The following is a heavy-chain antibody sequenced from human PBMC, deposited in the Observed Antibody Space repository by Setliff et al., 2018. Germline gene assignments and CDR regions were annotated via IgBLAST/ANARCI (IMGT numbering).Heavy chain of an antibody. Sequence: EASVKVSCKASGYTFTSYGISWVRQAPGQGLEWMGWISAYNGNTNYAQKLQGRVTMTTDTSTSTAHMELRSLRSDDTAVYYCARDLGRGYYYDSSGQKVGDYWGQGTLVTAPQ. J-gene: IGHJ4*02. D-gene: IGHD3-22*01. CDR2: ISAYNGNT. CDR1: GYTFTSYG. V-gene: IGHV1-18*01. CDR3: ARDLGRGYYYDSSGQKVGDY.